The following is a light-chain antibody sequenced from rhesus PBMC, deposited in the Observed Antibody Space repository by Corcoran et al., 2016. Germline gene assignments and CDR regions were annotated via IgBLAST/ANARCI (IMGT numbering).Light chain of an antibody. CDR3: QQHDNSPFT. Sequence: DIQMTQSPSSLSASVGDRVTITCRASQGISNWLAWYQQKPGKAPKLLIYRASNLETGVPSRFSGSGSGTDFTLTIRSLQPADIATYYCQQHDNSPFTFGPGTKLGIK. CDR2: RAS. J-gene: IGKJ3*01. V-gene: IGKV1-69*01. CDR1: QGISNW.